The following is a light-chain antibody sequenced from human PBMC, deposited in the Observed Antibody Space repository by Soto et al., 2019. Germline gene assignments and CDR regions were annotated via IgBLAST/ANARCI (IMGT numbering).Light chain of an antibody. CDR2: AAS. CDR1: QGISSY. J-gene: IGKJ2*01. Sequence: AILMTQSTSSFSASTGDRVTITCRASQGISSYLAWYQQKPGKAPKLLIYAASTVQSGVPSRFSGSGSGTDVTLTISCLQSEDFATYYCQQYYSYPHTFGQGTKLAIK. V-gene: IGKV1-8*01. CDR3: QQYYSYPHT.